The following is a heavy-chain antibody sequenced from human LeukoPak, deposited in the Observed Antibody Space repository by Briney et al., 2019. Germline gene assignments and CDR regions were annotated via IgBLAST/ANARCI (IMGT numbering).Heavy chain of an antibody. CDR1: GYTFTSYA. Sequence: GASVKVSCKASGYTFTSYAMNWVRQAPGQGLEWMGWINTNTGNPTYAQGFTGRFVFSLDTSVSTAYLQIGSLKAEDTAVYYCARLSSGWWVHDAFDIWGQGTMVTVSS. J-gene: IGHJ3*02. CDR3: ARLSSGWWVHDAFDI. CDR2: INTNTGNP. V-gene: IGHV7-4-1*01. D-gene: IGHD6-19*01.